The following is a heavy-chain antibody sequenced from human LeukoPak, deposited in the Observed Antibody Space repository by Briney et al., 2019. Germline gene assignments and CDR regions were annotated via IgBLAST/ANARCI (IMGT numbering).Heavy chain of an antibody. CDR3: ARGASVVPATMDV. CDR2: INPNSGGT. Sequence: ASVTVSCKASGYTFTGSYMHGVRQAPGQGLEWMGWINPNSGGTNYAQKFQGRVTMTRDTSISTAYMELSRLRSDDTAVYYCARGASVVPATMDVWGQGTTVTVSS. J-gene: IGHJ6*02. CDR1: GYTFTGSY. V-gene: IGHV1-2*02. D-gene: IGHD2-2*01.